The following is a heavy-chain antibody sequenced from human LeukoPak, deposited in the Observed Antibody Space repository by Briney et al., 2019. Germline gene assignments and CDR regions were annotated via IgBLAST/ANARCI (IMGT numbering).Heavy chain of an antibody. D-gene: IGHD3-10*02. CDR3: ARSTAYLREGFDY. V-gene: IGHV4-39*07. J-gene: IGHJ4*02. CDR1: GGSISSSSYY. Sequence: SETLSLTCTVSGGSISSSSYYWGWIRQPPGKGLEWIGSIYYSGSIYYNPSLKSRVTVLLDTSKNQFSLKLTSMTAADTAVYYCARSTAYLREGFDYWGQGTLVTVSS. CDR2: IYYSGSI.